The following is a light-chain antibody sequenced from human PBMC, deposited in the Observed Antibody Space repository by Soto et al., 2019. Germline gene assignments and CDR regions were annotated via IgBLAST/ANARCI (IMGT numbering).Light chain of an antibody. J-gene: IGLJ1*01. CDR2: GNT. V-gene: IGLV1-40*01. CDR1: SSNIGAGYD. CDR3: QSYDNNLSALYV. Sequence: QSVLTQPPSVSGAPGQRVTISCTGTSSNIGAGYDVHWYQQLPGTAPKLLIYGNTNRPSGVPDRFSGSKSDTSASLAITGLQAEDEADYFCQSYDNNLSALYVFGPGTKLTVL.